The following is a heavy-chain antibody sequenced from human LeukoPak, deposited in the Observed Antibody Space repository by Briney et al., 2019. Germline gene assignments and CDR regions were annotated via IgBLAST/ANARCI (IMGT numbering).Heavy chain of an antibody. V-gene: IGHV4-39*01. CDR1: VGSIRGSSYY. J-gene: IGHJ4*02. D-gene: IGHD4-17*01. CDR2: IYYSGRT. CDR3: ARHQGTVTKYYFDL. Sequence: PSETLSLTCTVSVGSIRGSSYYWAWIRQPPGKGREWIGSIYYSGRTYYHPSLKSRVTMSVDTSNNQFSLSLSSVTAADTAVYYCARHQGTVTKYYFDLWGQGTLVTVSS.